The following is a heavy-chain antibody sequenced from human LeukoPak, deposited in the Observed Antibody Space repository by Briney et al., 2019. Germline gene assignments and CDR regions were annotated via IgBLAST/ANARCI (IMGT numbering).Heavy chain of an antibody. V-gene: IGHV3-21*01. Sequence: PGGSLRLSCAGTGFTFSSYSMNWVRQAPGKGLEWVSSISSSSNYIHYADSVKGRFTISRDNAKSSLYLQMSSLRAEDTAIYYCAGDPWGTYGYWGQGTLVTVSS. CDR3: AGDPWGTYGY. D-gene: IGHD3-16*01. CDR1: GFTFSSYS. J-gene: IGHJ4*02. CDR2: ISSSSNYI.